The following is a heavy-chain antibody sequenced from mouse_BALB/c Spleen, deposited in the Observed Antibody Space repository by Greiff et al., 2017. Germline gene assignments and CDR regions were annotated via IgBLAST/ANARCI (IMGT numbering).Heavy chain of an antibody. D-gene: IGHD1-1*01. CDR2: ISYSGST. J-gene: IGHJ3*01. Sequence: DVKLQESGPGLVKPSQSLSLTCTVTGYSITSDYAWNWIRQFPGNKLEWMGYISYSGSTSYNPSLKSRISITRDTSKNQFFLQLNSVTTEDTATYYCASPLGSSPLAYWGQGTLVTVSA. V-gene: IGHV3-2*02. CDR1: GYSITSDYA. CDR3: ASPLGSSPLAY.